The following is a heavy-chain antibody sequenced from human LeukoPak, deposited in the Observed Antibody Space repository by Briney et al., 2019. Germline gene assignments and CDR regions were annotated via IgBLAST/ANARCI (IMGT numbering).Heavy chain of an antibody. J-gene: IGHJ6*03. CDR3: ARVDSSSWYRDYYYYYMDV. V-gene: IGHV1-18*01. D-gene: IGHD6-13*01. CDR2: ISAYNGNT. Sequence: GASVKVSCKASGYTFTSYGISWVRQAPGQGLEWMGWISAYNGNTNYAQKLQGRVTMTTDTSTSTAYMELRSLRSDDTAVYYCARVDSSSWYRDYYYYYMDVWGKGTTVTISS. CDR1: GYTFTSYG.